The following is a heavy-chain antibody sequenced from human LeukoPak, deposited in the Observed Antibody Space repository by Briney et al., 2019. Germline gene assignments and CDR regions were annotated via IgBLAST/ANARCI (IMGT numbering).Heavy chain of an antibody. Sequence: GGSLRLSCAASGFTFSSYAMSWVRQAAGKGLECISGFSGSGGSTYYADSVKGRFTISRDSSKNTLYLQLNSLRAEDTAVYYCARGGSGWYDDNWFDPWGQGTLVTVSS. D-gene: IGHD6-19*01. CDR3: ARGGSGWYDDNWFDP. CDR1: GFTFSSYA. V-gene: IGHV3-23*01. CDR2: FSGSGGST. J-gene: IGHJ5*02.